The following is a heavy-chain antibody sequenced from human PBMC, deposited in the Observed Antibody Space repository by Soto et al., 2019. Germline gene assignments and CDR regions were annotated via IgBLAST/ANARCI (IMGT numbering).Heavy chain of an antibody. CDR2: ISWDGGST. Sequence: GGSLRLSCTVSGFPFNNYGINWVRQAPGKGLEWVSLISWDGGSTYYADSVKGRFTISRDNSKNSLYLQMNSLRAEDTAVYYCAKATVAGAAYDHYYGMDVWGQGTTVTVSS. CDR3: AKATVAGAAYDHYYGMDV. J-gene: IGHJ6*02. D-gene: IGHD6-19*01. CDR1: GFPFNNYG. V-gene: IGHV3-43D*04.